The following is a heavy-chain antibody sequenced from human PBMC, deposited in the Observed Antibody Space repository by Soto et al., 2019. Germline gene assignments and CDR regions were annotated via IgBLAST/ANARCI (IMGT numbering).Heavy chain of an antibody. CDR3: ARGLSSPSAAGV. CDR2: VHDTGTT. J-gene: IGHJ4*02. Sequence: QLQLQESGPGLVKPSETLSLTCAVSGGSVSSGGNYSGWIRQSPGKGLEWIGSVHDTGTTHYNPSLTSRVTISVDTSKNQFSLNVNSVTAADTAVYYCARGLSSPSAAGVWGQGTLVTVSS. V-gene: IGHV4-39*01. CDR1: GGSVSSGGNY. D-gene: IGHD6-6*01.